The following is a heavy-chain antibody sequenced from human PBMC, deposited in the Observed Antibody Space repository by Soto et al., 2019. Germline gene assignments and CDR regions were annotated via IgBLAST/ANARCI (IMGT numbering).Heavy chain of an antibody. CDR3: AKEVLPPADYYHGMDV. V-gene: IGHV3-30*18. J-gene: IGHJ6*02. CDR2: ISYDGSNK. CDR1: GFTFSSYG. D-gene: IGHD2-2*01. Sequence: PGGSLRLSCAASGFTFSSYGMHWVRQAPGKGLEWVAVISYDGSNKYYADSVKGRFTISRDNSKNTLYLQMNSLRAEDTAVYYCAKEVLPPADYYHGMDVWGQGATVTVSS.